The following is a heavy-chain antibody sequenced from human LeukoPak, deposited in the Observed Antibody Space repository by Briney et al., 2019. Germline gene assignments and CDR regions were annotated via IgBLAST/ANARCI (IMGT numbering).Heavy chain of an antibody. CDR2: IIPIFGTA. CDR3: ARGGYSGSYYDSYYYGRDV. Sequence: ASVKVSCTASGGTFSSYAISWVRQAPGQGLEWMGGIIPIFGTANYAQKFQGRVTITADESTSTAYMELSSLRSEDTAVYYCARGGYSGSYYDSYYYGRDVGGQGTTVTVS. V-gene: IGHV1-69*13. CDR1: GGTFSSYA. J-gene: IGHJ6*02. D-gene: IGHD1-26*01.